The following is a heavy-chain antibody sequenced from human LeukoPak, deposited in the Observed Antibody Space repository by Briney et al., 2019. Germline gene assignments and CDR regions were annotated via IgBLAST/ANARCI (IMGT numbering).Heavy chain of an antibody. Sequence: ASVKVSCKASGYTFTSYAMHWVRQAPGQRLEWMGWINAGNGNTKYPQKFQGRVTITRDTSASTAYMELSSLRSEDTAVYYCARGSNWNDEGGWFDPWGQGTLVTVSS. V-gene: IGHV1-3*01. CDR1: GYTFTSYA. J-gene: IGHJ5*02. CDR3: ARGSNWNDEGGWFDP. D-gene: IGHD1-1*01. CDR2: INAGNGNT.